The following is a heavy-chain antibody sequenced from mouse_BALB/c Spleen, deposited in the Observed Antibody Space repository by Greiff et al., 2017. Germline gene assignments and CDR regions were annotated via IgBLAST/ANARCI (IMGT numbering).Heavy chain of an antibody. D-gene: IGHD2-2*01. CDR2: IYPSDSYT. CDR1: GYTFTSYW. CDR3: TVWLDYAMDY. V-gene: IGHV1-69*02. J-gene: IGHJ4*01. Sequence: QVQLQQSGAELVRPGASVKLSCKASGYTFTSYWINWVKQRPGQGLEWIGNIYPSDSYTNYNQKFKDKATLTVDKSSSTAYMQLSSPTSEDSAVYYCTVWLDYAMDYWGQGTSVTVSS.